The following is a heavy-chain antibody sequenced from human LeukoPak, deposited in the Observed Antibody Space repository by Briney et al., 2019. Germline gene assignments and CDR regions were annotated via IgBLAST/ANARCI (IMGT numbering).Heavy chain of an antibody. J-gene: IGHJ4*02. D-gene: IGHD5-18*01. CDR1: GGSISSSSYY. CDR3: ARVAGGYSYGYPDY. Sequence: SETLSLTCTVSGGSISSSSYYWGWIRQPPGKGLEWIGSIYYSGSTYYNPSLKSRVTISVDTSKNQLSLKLSSVTAADTAVYYCARVAGGYSYGYPDYWGQGTLVTVSS. CDR2: IYYSGST. V-gene: IGHV4-39*07.